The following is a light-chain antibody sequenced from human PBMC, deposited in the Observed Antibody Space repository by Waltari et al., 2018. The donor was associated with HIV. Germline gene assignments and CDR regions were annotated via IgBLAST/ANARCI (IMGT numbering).Light chain of an antibody. CDR1: SSNIGNNF. V-gene: IGLV1-51*01. J-gene: IGLJ3*02. CDR2: DNT. Sequence: QSVLTQPPSLSAASGQKVTISCSGSSSNIGNNFLSCYQQIPGIAPKLLIYDNTKRPSGNPDRFSGSKSGTSATLAITGLQTGDEADYYCGTWDGSLNVWVFGGGTKVTV. CDR3: GTWDGSLNVWV.